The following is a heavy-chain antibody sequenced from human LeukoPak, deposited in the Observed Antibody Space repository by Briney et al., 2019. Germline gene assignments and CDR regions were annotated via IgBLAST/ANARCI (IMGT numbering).Heavy chain of an antibody. CDR2: INHSGST. D-gene: IGHD2-2*01. CDR3: ARLYALRPHYVPAVDV. V-gene: IGHV4-34*01. Sequence: PSETLSLTCAVYGGSFSGYYWSWIRQPPGKGLEWIGEINHSGSTNYNPSLKSRVTISVDTSKNQFSLKLSSVTAADTAVYYCARLYALRPHYVPAVDVWGKGTTVTVSS. J-gene: IGHJ6*04. CDR1: GGSFSGYY.